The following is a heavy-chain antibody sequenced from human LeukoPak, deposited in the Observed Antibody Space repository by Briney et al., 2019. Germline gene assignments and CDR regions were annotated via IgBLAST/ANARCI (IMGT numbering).Heavy chain of an antibody. J-gene: IGHJ4*02. Sequence: PSETLSLTCTVSGGSISSYYWSWIRQPPGKGLEWIGYIYYSGSTNYNPPLKSRVTISVDTSKNQFSLKLSSVTAADTAVYYCARTYPTGPYSGYDYADHWGQGTLVTVSS. CDR1: GGSISSYY. CDR3: ARTYPTGPYSGYDYADH. CDR2: IYYSGST. D-gene: IGHD5-12*01. V-gene: IGHV4-59*12.